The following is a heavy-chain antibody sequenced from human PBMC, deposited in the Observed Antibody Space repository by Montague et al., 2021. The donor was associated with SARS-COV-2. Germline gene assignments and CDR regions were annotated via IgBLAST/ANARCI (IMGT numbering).Heavy chain of an antibody. CDR1: GTSFSGYY. V-gene: IGHV4-34*01. CDR2: INHGGST. D-gene: IGHD3-10*01. Sequence: SETLSLTCAVHGTSFSGYYWNWIRQPPGKGLEWIGEINHGGSTKYSPSLKSRLTISADTSKNRFSLKLTSVAAADTAVYYCARLRDGVVPSPILGVGPYYSYYSKDVWGRGTTVTVSS. CDR3: ARLRDGVVPSPILGVGPYYSYYSKDV. J-gene: IGHJ6*01.